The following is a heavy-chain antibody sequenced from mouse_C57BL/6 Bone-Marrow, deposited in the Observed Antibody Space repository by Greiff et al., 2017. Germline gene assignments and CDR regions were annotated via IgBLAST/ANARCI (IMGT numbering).Heavy chain of an antibody. CDR1: GYTFTSYG. V-gene: IGHV1-81*01. CDR2: IYPRSGNT. Sequence: QVQLQQSGAELARPGASVKLSCKASGYTFTSYGISWVKQRPGQGLEWIGEIYPRSGNTYYNEKFKGKATLTADKSSSTAYMELRSLTSEDAAVYFCARLLFRLWGAMDYWGQGTSVTVSS. D-gene: IGHD6-5*01. J-gene: IGHJ4*01. CDR3: ARLLFRLWGAMDY.